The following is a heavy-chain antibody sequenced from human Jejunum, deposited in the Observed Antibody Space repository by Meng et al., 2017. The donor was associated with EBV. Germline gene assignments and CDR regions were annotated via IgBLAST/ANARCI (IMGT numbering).Heavy chain of an antibody. V-gene: IGHV3-15*01. Sequence: EVQLVESGGGWVKPGGSLRLSCAASGFSFNNAWMSWVRQAPGKGLEWVGRIKSKTDGGTTDFAAPVEGRFTISRDDSQNTMHLQMNSLKTEDTAVYYCTTIRGGSRGEHWGQGTLVTVSS. CDR2: IKSKTDGGTT. CDR3: TTIRGGSRGEH. D-gene: IGHD3-10*01. CDR1: GFSFNNAW. J-gene: IGHJ1*01.